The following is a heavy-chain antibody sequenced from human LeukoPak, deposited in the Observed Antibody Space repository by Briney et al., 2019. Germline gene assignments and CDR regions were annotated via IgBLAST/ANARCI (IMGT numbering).Heavy chain of an antibody. CDR3: ARGDYYDSSGYSGEDY. CDR2: IIPIFGTA. V-gene: IGHV1-69*06. J-gene: IGHJ4*02. Sequence: SVKVSCKASGGTFSSYAISWVRQAPGQGLEWMGGIIPIFGTANYAQKFQGRVTITADKSTSTAYMELSSLRSDDTAVYYCARGDYYDSSGYSGEDYWGQGTLVTVSS. CDR1: GGTFSSYA. D-gene: IGHD3-22*01.